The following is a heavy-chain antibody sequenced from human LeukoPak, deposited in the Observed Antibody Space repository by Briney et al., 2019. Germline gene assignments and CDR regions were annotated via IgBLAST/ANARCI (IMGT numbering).Heavy chain of an antibody. J-gene: IGHJ4*02. Sequence: GGSLRLSCAASGFTFSSYAMSWVRQAPGKGLEWVSGINWKSDKIGYADSVKGRFTISRDNSKNSLYLQMNSLRVEDTALYYCAKDRYCTSSSCPIDYWGQGTMVIVSS. CDR1: GFTFSSYA. V-gene: IGHV3-9*01. CDR3: AKDRYCTSSSCPIDY. D-gene: IGHD2-2*01. CDR2: INWKSDKI.